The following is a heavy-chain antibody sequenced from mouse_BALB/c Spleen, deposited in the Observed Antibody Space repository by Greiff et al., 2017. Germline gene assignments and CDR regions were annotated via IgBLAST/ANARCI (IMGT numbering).Heavy chain of an antibody. CDR3: ARDISYGNSGSMDY. V-gene: IGHV7-3*02. D-gene: IGHD1-1*01. CDR2: IRNKANGYTT. Sequence: EVHLVESGGGLVQPGGSLRLSCATSGFTFTDYYMSWVRQPPGKALEWLGFIRNKANGYTTEYSASVKGRFTISRDNSQSILYLQMNTLRAEDSATYYCARDISYGNSGSMDYWGQGTSVTVSS. J-gene: IGHJ4*01. CDR1: GFTFTDYY.